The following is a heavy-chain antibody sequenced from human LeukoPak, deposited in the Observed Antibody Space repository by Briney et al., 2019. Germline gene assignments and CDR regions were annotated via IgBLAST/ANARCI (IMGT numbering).Heavy chain of an antibody. CDR3: ARELWDYYDSSGSYYMDV. Sequence: KPGGSLRLSCAASGFTFSDYYMSWIRQAPGKGLEWVSYISSSGSTIYYADSVKGRFTISRDNAKNSLYLQMNSLIAEDTAVYYFARELWDYYDSSGSYYMDVWGKGTTVTVSS. V-gene: IGHV3-11*04. CDR1: GFTFSDYY. D-gene: IGHD3-22*01. CDR2: ISSSGSTI. J-gene: IGHJ6*03.